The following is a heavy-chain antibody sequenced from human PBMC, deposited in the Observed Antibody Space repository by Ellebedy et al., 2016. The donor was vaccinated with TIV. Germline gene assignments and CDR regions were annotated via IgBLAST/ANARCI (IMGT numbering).Heavy chain of an antibody. CDR3: VRGSDWNKVGY. V-gene: IGHV4-34*01. J-gene: IGHJ4*02. D-gene: IGHD1/OR15-1a*01. CDR1: GGSFSGPY. CDR2: LSLSEGT. Sequence: MPSETLSLTCAVSGGSFSGPYWNWIRQPPGQGLEWIGELSLSEGTHYNPALARRVTMSLDTSKNQFSLQLTSVTAADTAVYYCVRGSDWNKVGYWGQGTLVTVSS.